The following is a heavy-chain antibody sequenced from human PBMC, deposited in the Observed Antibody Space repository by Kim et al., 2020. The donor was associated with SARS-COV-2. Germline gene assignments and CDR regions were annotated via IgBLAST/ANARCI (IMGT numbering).Heavy chain of an antibody. J-gene: IGHJ6*02. V-gene: IGHV3-7*03. Sequence: GGSLRLSCAASGFTFSSYWMSWVRQAPGKGLEWVANIKQDGSEKYYVDSVKGRFTISRDNAKNSLYLQMNSLRAEDTAVYYCASSQESHDFWSGYPTYYYYGMDVWGQGTTVTVSS. D-gene: IGHD3-3*01. CDR1: GFTFSSYW. CDR3: ASSQESHDFWSGYPTYYYYGMDV. CDR2: IKQDGSEK.